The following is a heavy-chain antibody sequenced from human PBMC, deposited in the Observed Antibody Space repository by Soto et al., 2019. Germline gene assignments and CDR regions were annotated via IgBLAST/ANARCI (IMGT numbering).Heavy chain of an antibody. CDR2: ISWNSGSI. V-gene: IGHV3-9*01. Sequence: GGSLRLSCAASGFTFDDYAMHWVRQAPGKGLEWVSGISWNSGSIGYADSVKGRFTISRDNAKNSLYLQMNSLRAEDTALYYCAKDALGYCSSTSCYTGILDYWGQGTLVTVSS. CDR1: GFTFDDYA. CDR3: AKDALGYCSSTSCYTGILDY. J-gene: IGHJ4*02. D-gene: IGHD2-2*02.